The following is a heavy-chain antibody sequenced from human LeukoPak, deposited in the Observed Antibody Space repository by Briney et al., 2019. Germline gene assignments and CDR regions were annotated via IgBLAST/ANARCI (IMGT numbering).Heavy chain of an antibody. CDR1: GGSISSGGYS. Sequence: SQTLSLTCAVSGGSISSGGYSWSWIRQPPGKGLEWIGYIYHSGSTYYNPSLKSRVTISVDRSKNQFSLKLSSVTAADTAVYYCAGTMVRGVMFDYWGQGTLVTVSS. D-gene: IGHD3-10*01. CDR3: AGTMVRGVMFDY. J-gene: IGHJ4*02. V-gene: IGHV4-30-2*01. CDR2: IYHSGST.